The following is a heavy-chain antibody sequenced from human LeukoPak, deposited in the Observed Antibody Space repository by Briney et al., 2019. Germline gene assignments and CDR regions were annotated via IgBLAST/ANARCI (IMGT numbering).Heavy chain of an antibody. D-gene: IGHD2-2*01. V-gene: IGHV3-23*01. CDR2: IRCSGVNT. CDR3: AKDGLPSATQYFYYSYYMHV. Sequence: GGSLRLSCAASGFTFNNYAMCWVRQAPRKGLEWVSAIRCSGVNTFYAASVKGRFTMSRDTAKNSQFMQMNRLRAEGTAIYYCAKDGLPSATQYFYYSYYMHVWGKGTTVTVSS. CDR1: GFTFNNYA. J-gene: IGHJ6*03.